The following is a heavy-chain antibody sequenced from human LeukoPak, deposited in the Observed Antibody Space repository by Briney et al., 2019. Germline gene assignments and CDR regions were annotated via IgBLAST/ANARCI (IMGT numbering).Heavy chain of an antibody. J-gene: IGHJ4*02. CDR3: VRLLDVDY. Sequence: PGGSLRLSCVASGFTFSNYWMHWVRQTPGKGLVWLSRINTDGSITHYADSVKGRFTISRDNAKKTVYLQMNSLRAEDTAVYYCVRLLDVDYWGQGTPVTVSS. CDR2: INTDGSIT. CDR1: GFTFSNYW. V-gene: IGHV3-74*01. D-gene: IGHD3-3*01.